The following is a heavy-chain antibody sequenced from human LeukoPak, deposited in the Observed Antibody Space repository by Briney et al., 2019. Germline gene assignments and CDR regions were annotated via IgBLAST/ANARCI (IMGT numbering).Heavy chain of an antibody. CDR3: ARDPSYSENLDY. J-gene: IGHJ4*02. Sequence: GGSLRLSCAASGFTFSSYWMHWVPQAPGKGLVWVSRINRDGSSTTYADSVKGRFTISRDNAKNTLYLQMNSLRAEDTAVYYCARDPSYSENLDYWGQGTLVTVSS. V-gene: IGHV3-74*01. CDR1: GFTFSSYW. CDR2: INRDGSST. D-gene: IGHD1-26*01.